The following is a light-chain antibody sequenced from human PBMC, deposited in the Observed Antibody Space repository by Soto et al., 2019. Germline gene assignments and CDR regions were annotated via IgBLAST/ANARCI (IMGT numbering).Light chain of an antibody. V-gene: IGKV3-20*01. J-gene: IGKJ3*01. CDR2: DAS. CDR1: QSVSSSY. Sequence: EIVLTQSPGTLSLSPGERATLSCRASQSVSSSYLAWYQQKAGQAPRLLMYDASNRATGIPDRFSGSGSETDFTLTITSLEPEDFAVYYCQQYGSSPFTFGPGTKVDVK. CDR3: QQYGSSPFT.